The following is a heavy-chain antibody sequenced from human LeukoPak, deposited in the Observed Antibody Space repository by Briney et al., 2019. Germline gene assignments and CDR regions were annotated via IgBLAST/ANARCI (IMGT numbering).Heavy chain of an antibody. CDR1: GYAFTSYG. CDR2: ISAYNGNT. Sequence: GASVKVSCKASGYAFTSYGISWVRQAPGQGLEWMGWISAYNGNTNYAQKLQGRVTMTTDTSTSTAYMELRSLRSDDTAVYYCARAPDPRSGHPPSGNWFDPWGQGTLVTVSS. D-gene: IGHD3-10*01. V-gene: IGHV1-18*01. CDR3: ARAPDPRSGHPPSGNWFDP. J-gene: IGHJ5*02.